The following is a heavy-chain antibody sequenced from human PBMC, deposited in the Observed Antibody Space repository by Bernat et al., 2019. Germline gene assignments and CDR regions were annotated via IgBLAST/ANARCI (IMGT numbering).Heavy chain of an antibody. CDR2: IYHSGST. V-gene: IGHV4-38-2*01. CDR3: AGVGIAGPRGGYRPYCFDY. J-gene: IGHJ4*02. D-gene: IGHD3-16*02. Sequence: QVQLQESGPGLVKPSETLSLTCAVSGYSISSGNYCCGIRQPPGKGLAGIGGIYHSGSTTYNPPLKSRVTTSVDTSKNQFSLKLSAVTAAETAVYYWAGVGIAGPRGGYRPYCFDYWGQGTLVTVSS. CDR1: GYSISSGNY.